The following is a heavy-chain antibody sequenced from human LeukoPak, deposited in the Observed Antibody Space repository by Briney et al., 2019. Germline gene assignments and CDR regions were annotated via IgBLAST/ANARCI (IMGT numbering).Heavy chain of an antibody. CDR2: IKSKTDGGTT. D-gene: IGHD3-22*01. CDR3: TTDADEYYYDSSGSPDAFDI. J-gene: IGHJ3*02. Sequence: GGSLRLSCAASGFTFSNAWMSWVRQAPGKGLEWVGRIKSKTDGGTTDYAAPVKGRFTISRDDSKNTLYLQMNSLKTEDTAVYYCTTDADEYYYDSSGSPDAFDIWGQGTMVTVSS. CDR1: GFTFSNAW. V-gene: IGHV3-15*01.